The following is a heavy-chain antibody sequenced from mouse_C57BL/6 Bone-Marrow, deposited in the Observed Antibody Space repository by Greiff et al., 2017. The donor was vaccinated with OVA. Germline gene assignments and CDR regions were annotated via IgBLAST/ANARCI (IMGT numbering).Heavy chain of an antibody. V-gene: IGHV5-4*01. CDR1: GFTFSSYA. CDR2: ISDGGSYT. J-gene: IGHJ4*01. Sequence: EVQVVESGGGLVKPGGSLKLSCAASGFTFSSYAMSWVRQTPEKRLEWVATISDGGSYTYYPDNVKGRFTISRDNAKNNLYLQMSQLKSEDTAMYYCANYVPYAMDYWGQGTSVTVSS. CDR3: ANYVPYAMDY.